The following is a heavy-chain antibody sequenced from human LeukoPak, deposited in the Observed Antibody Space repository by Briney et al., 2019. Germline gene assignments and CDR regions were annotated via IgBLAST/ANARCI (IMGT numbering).Heavy chain of an antibody. CDR1: GFTFSSYA. J-gene: IGHJ4*02. CDR2: ISGSGGST. D-gene: IGHD1-20*01. Sequence: PGGSLRLTCAASGFTFSSYAMSWVRQAPGKGLEWVSAISGSGGSTYYADSVKGRFTISRDNSKNTLYLQMNSLRAEDTAVYYCANFRYNWNDGGLWGQGTLVTVSS. V-gene: IGHV3-23*01. CDR3: ANFRYNWNDGGL.